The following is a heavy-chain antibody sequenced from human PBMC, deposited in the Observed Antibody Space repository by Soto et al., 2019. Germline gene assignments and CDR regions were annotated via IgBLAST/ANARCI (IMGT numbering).Heavy chain of an antibody. CDR1: GYNFCNYW. CDR2: IFPGDSDT. Sequence: GESLKISCKGSGYNFCNYWIGLVRQMPGKGLEWMGMIFPGDSDTKNSPSLQGEITMSVDKSDSSAYLQWRSLKASDTAIYYCAAGYTTGPDAFDIWGQGTMVTVS. D-gene: IGHD6-13*01. CDR3: AAGYTTGPDAFDI. V-gene: IGHV5-51*01. J-gene: IGHJ3*02.